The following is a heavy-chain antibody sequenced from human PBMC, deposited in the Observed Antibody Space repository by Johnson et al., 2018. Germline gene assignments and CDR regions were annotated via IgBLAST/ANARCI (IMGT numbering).Heavy chain of an antibody. Sequence: QVQLVESGGGLVKPGGSLRLSCVASGFTFGDFVMYWVRQAPGKGLEWVTAISSDGRNTYYADSVKGRFTISRDNSKNTLYLQMNSLRAEDTAVYYCAKDLGGQIHDYNNDVHVYAMDVWGQGTTVTVSS. CDR3: AKDLGGQIHDYNNDVHVYAMDV. CDR1: GFTFGDFV. J-gene: IGHJ6*02. D-gene: IGHD4-11*01. V-gene: IGHV3-30*18. CDR2: ISSDGRNT.